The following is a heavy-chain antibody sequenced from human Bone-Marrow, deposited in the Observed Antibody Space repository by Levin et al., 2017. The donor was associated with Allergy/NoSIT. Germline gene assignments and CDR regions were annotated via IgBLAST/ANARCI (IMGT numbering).Heavy chain of an antibody. D-gene: IGHD5-18*01. V-gene: IGHV3-66*01. CDR2: IYSGGST. CDR3: ARGYSYGTHFDY. J-gene: IGHJ4*02. CDR1: GFTVSSNY. Sequence: GGSLRLSCAASGFTVSSNYMSWVRQAPGKGLEWVSVIYSGGSTYYADSVKGRFTISRDNSKNTLYLQMNSLRAEDAAVYYCARGYSYGTHFDYWGQGTLVTVSS.